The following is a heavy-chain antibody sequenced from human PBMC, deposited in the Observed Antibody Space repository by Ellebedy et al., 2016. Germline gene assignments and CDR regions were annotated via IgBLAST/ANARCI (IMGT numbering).Heavy chain of an antibody. J-gene: IGHJ6*02. CDR3: AKANAYGSGAYNYGMDV. V-gene: IGHV3-43*01. Sequence: GGSLRLSXAASGFTFDDYTMYWVRHPPGKGLEWVSLITWEGDDTYYADSVKGRFIISRDNNKNSLFLQMNSLKTEDTALYYCAKANAYGSGAYNYGMDVWGQGTTVTVSS. CDR2: ITWEGDDT. D-gene: IGHD3-10*01. CDR1: GFTFDDYT.